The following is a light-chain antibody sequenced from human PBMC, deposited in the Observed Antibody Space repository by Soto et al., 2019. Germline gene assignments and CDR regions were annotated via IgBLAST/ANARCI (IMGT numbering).Light chain of an antibody. CDR2: EGS. Sequence: SVLTQPASVSGSPGQSITISCTGTSSDVGSYNLVSWYQQHPGKAPKLMIYEGSKRPSGVSNRFSGSKSGNTASLTISGLQAEDEADYYCCSYAGSSTCVVFGGGTKLTVL. J-gene: IGLJ2*01. CDR1: SSDVGSYNL. V-gene: IGLV2-23*01. CDR3: CSYAGSSTCVV.